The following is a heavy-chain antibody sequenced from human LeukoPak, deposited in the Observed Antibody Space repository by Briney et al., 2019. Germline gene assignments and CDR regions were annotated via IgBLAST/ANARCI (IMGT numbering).Heavy chain of an antibody. CDR2: IYYSGST. J-gene: IGHJ4*02. CDR1: GDSISSISYY. D-gene: IGHD3-9*01. Sequence: PSETLSLTCTVSGDSISSISYYWDWIRQPPGKGLEWIGSIYYSGSTYYNPSLKSRVTISVDTSKNQFSLKLTSLTAADTAVYYCARRTPYDVLTGYYNFDYWGQGTLVTVSS. V-gene: IGHV4-39*01. CDR3: ARRTPYDVLTGYYNFDY.